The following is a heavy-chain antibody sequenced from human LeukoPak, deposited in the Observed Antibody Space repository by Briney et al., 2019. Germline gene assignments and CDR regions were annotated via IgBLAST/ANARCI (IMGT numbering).Heavy chain of an antibody. CDR1: GFTFSSYG. V-gene: IGHV3-30*02. Sequence: GGSLRLSCAASGFTFSSYGMHWVRQAPGKGLEWVAFIRYDGSNKYYADSVKGRFTISRDNSKNTLYLQMNSLRAEDTAVYYCLQRAASGYHNDYWGQGTLVTVSS. D-gene: IGHD3-3*01. J-gene: IGHJ4*02. CDR3: LQRAASGYHNDY. CDR2: IRYDGSNK.